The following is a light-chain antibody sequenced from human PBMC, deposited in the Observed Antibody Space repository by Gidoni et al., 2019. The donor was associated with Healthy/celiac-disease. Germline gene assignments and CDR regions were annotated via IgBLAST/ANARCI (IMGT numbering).Light chain of an antibody. V-gene: IGLV2-14*01. Sequence: QSALTQPASVSGSPGQSITISCTGPSSDVGGYNYVSWYQQHPGKAPKLMIYEVSNRPSGVPDRFSGSKSGNTASLTISGLQAEDEADYYCSSYTSSSLGVFGGGTKLTVL. CDR1: SSDVGGYNY. CDR2: EVS. J-gene: IGLJ3*02. CDR3: SSYTSSSLGV.